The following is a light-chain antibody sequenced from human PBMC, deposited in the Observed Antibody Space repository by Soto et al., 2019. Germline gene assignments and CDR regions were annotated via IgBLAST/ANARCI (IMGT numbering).Light chain of an antibody. Sequence: EIVLTQSPGTLSLSPGERATLSCRASQSVSSSYLAWYQQKPGQAPRLLIYGASSRATGIPDRFSGSGSGTDFTLTISRLEPADFAVYYCQQRSNWPFTFGQGTRLEIK. V-gene: IGKV3D-20*02. J-gene: IGKJ5*01. CDR1: QSVSSSY. CDR2: GAS. CDR3: QQRSNWPFT.